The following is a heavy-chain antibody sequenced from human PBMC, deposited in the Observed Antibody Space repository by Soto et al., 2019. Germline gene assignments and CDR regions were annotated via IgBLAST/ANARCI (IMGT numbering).Heavy chain of an antibody. CDR1: GGSISSYY. J-gene: IGHJ4*02. CDR2: IYYSGST. CDR3: ARVRGNYYDYVWGSYRHPGYFDY. Sequence: SETLSLTCTVSGGSISSYYWSWIRQPPGKGLEWIGYIYYSGSTNYNPSLKSRVTISVDTSKNQFSLKLSSVTAADTAVYYCARVRGNYYDYVWGSYRHPGYFDYWGQGTLVTVSS. D-gene: IGHD3-16*02. V-gene: IGHV4-59*12.